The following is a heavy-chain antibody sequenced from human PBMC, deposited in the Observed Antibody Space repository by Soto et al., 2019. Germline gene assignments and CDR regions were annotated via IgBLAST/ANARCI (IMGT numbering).Heavy chain of an antibody. Sequence: ASVKVSCKVSGYTLTELSMHWVRQAPGKGLEWMGGFDPEDGETIYAQKFQGRVTMTEDTSTDTAYMELSSLRSEDTALYYCATGLYSGYVGPRFYAFDIWGQGTMVTGSS. J-gene: IGHJ3*02. CDR3: ATGLYSGYVGPRFYAFDI. CDR2: FDPEDGET. V-gene: IGHV1-24*01. CDR1: GYTLTELS. D-gene: IGHD5-12*01.